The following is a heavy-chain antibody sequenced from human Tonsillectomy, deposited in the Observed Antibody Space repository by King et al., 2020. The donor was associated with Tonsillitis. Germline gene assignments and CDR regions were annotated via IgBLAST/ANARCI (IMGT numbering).Heavy chain of an antibody. J-gene: IGHJ4*02. D-gene: IGHD5-18*01. CDR3: ARSVEYSYGYGQYFDY. Sequence: VQLVESGGGLIQPGGSLRLSCAASGFTVSSNYMSWVRQAPGKWLELAAVVYSGGSTYYGVSVKGRFNIPRDNSKNTLCLQMNSLRAEDTAVYYCARSVEYSYGYGQYFDYWGQGTLVTVSS. CDR2: VYSGGST. CDR1: GFTVSSNY. V-gene: IGHV3-53*01.